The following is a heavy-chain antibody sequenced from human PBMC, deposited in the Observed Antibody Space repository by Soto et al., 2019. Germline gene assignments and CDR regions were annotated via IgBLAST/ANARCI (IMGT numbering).Heavy chain of an antibody. D-gene: IGHD6-13*01. J-gene: IGHJ6*02. CDR3: ATDYSSSRFSKSLWYSYFYAMDV. Sequence: ASVKVSCKVSGYTLTDLSMHWVRQAPGKGLEWMGGFDPEDGKTVYAQKFQGRVTMTEGTSTDTAYMELSSLRSEDTAVYYCATDYSSSRFSKSLWYSYFYAMDVWGQGTTVTVSS. V-gene: IGHV1-24*01. CDR1: GYTLTDLS. CDR2: FDPEDGKT.